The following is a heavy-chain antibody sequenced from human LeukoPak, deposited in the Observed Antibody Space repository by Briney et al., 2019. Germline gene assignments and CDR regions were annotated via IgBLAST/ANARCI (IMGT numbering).Heavy chain of an antibody. J-gene: IGHJ4*02. CDR3: GRGGIAAAASGIDF. V-gene: IGHV4-30-2*01. CDR1: GGSISSGGYS. D-gene: IGHD6-25*01. CDR2: IYQSGTT. Sequence: PSQTLSLTCAVSGGSISSGGYSWSWIRQPPGKGLEWIGYIYQSGTTYYHPSLKSRVTISVDRPKNQFSLKLSSVTAADTAVYFCGRGGIAAAASGIDFWGPGTLVTVSS.